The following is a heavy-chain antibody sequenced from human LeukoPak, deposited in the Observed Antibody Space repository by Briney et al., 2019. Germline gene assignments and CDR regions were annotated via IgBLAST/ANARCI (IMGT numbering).Heavy chain of an antibody. D-gene: IGHD3-10*01. Sequence: SETLSLTYTVSGGSISSSSYYWGWIRQPPGKGLEWIGSIYYSGSTYYNPSLKSRVTISVDTSKNQFSLKLSSVTAADTAVYYCARTTMLPGPVDYWGQGTLVTVSS. CDR2: IYYSGST. J-gene: IGHJ4*02. V-gene: IGHV4-39*01. CDR1: GGSISSSSYY. CDR3: ARTTMLPGPVDY.